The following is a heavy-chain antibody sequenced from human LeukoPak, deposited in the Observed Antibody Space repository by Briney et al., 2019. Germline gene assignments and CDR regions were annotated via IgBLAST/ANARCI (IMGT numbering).Heavy chain of an antibody. CDR2: INHSGST. V-gene: IGHV4-34*01. J-gene: IGHJ4*02. CDR1: GGSFSGYY. Sequence: SETLSLTCAVYGGSFSGYYWSWIRQPPGKGLEWIGEINHSGSTNYNPSLKSRVTISVDTSKNQFSLKLSSVTAADTAVYYCARERYSSGRGLFDYWGQGTLVTVSS. CDR3: ARERYSSGRGLFDY. D-gene: IGHD3-22*01.